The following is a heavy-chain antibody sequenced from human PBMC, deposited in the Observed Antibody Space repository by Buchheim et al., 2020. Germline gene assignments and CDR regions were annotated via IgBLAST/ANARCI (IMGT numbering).Heavy chain of an antibody. CDR1: GFTFSSYD. CDR3: ARSTQSAGSRSAYYYGMDV. CDR2: IGTAGDT. J-gene: IGHJ6*02. Sequence: EVQLVESGGGLVQPGGSLRLSRAASGFTFSSYDMHWVRQATGKGLEWVSAIGTAGDTSYPGSVKGRFTIFRQNAKNSLYPQMNSLRAGDTAVYYCARSTQSAGSRSAYYYGMDVWGQGTT. V-gene: IGHV3-13*01. D-gene: IGHD2-2*01.